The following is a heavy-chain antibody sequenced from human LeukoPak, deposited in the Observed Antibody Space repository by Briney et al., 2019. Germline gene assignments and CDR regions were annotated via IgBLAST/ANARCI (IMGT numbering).Heavy chain of an antibody. Sequence: ASVKVSCKASGYTFTGYYMHWVRQAPGQGLEWMGWMNPNSGGTNYAQKFQGRVTMTRDTSISTAYMELSRLRSDDTAVYYCARDGGVVVVPAAAADYMDVWGKGTTVTVSS. CDR1: GYTFTGYY. D-gene: IGHD2-2*01. V-gene: IGHV1-2*02. CDR2: MNPNSGGT. J-gene: IGHJ6*03. CDR3: ARDGGVVVVPAAAADYMDV.